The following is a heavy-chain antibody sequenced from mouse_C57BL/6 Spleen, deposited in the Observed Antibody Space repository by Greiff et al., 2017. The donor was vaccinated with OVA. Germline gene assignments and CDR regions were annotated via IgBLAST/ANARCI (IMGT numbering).Heavy chain of an antibody. Sequence: VKPGASVKISCKASGYAFSSSWMNWVKQRPGKGLEWIGRIYPGDGDTNYNGKFKGKATLTADKSSSTAYMQLSSLTSEDSAVYFCASWDYFDYWGQGTTLTVSS. CDR2: IYPGDGDT. V-gene: IGHV1-82*01. CDR1: GYAFSSSW. D-gene: IGHD4-1*01. CDR3: ASWDYFDY. J-gene: IGHJ2*01.